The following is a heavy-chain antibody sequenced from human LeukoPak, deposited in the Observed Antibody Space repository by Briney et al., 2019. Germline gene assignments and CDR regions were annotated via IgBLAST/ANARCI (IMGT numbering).Heavy chain of an antibody. CDR2: ITGDCNYI. Sequence: GGSLRLSCAASGFTFNDCTMTWVRQAPGKGLEWVSSITGDCNYIFYADSVKGRFTISRDNAQNSLFLELNSLRGEDTAVYYCARERNFYYFDYWGQGALVTVSS. J-gene: IGHJ4*02. CDR3: ARERNFYYFDY. CDR1: GFTFNDCT. V-gene: IGHV3-21*01. D-gene: IGHD3-3*01.